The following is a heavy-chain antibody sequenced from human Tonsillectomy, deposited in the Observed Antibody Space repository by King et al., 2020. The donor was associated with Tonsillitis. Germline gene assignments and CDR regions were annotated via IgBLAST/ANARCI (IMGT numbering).Heavy chain of an antibody. CDR3: ARPNSGYDQYYFDY. V-gene: IGHV3-30-3*01. J-gene: IGHJ4*02. Sequence: VQLVESGGGVVQPGRSLRLSCAASGFTFSSYAMHWVRQAPGKGLEWVAVISYDGSNKYYADSVKGRFTISRDNSKNTLYLQMNSLRAEDTAVYYCARPNSGYDQYYFDYWGQGTLVTVSS. CDR2: ISYDGSNK. D-gene: IGHD5-12*01. CDR1: GFTFSSYA.